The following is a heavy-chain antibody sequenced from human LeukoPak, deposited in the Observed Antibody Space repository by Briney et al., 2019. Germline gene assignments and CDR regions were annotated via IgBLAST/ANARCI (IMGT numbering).Heavy chain of an antibody. Sequence: GGSLRPSCAASGFTFSTYSMNWVRQAPGKGLEWVSYISSSSNTIYYADSVKGRFTISRDNAKNSLYLQMNSLRAEDTAVYYCASMTTYCGGDCYFFDYWGQGTLVTVSS. V-gene: IGHV3-48*04. J-gene: IGHJ4*02. CDR2: ISSSSNTI. D-gene: IGHD2-21*02. CDR3: ASMTTYCGGDCYFFDY. CDR1: GFTFSTYS.